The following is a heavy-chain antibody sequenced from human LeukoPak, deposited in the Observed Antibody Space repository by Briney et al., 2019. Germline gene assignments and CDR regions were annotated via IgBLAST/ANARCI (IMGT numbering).Heavy chain of an antibody. CDR3: ARGAWATRLGS. CDR1: GESLNSYY. V-gene: IGHV4-34*01. D-gene: IGHD2-15*01. Sequence: SETLSLTCAVYGESLNSYYWSWIRQPPGKGLEWVGEIYESGSTEYNPSLKSRVTISMVPSKQQFSLSLTSVTAADTAVYYCARGAWATRLGSWGLGTPVIVSS. J-gene: IGHJ4*02. CDR2: IYESGST.